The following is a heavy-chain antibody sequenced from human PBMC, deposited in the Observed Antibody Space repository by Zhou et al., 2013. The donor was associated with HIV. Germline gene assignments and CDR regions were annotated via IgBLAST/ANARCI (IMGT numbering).Heavy chain of an antibody. D-gene: IGHD3-22*01. CDR3: ARPDSSSYFVDAFDI. CDR1: GYTLSSSD. Sequence: QVQLVQSGAEVKRPGASVKVSCKASGYTLSSSDMHWVRQATGQGLEWLGWMNPETGKSVYAQKFQGRVTITTDEFTSTAYMELSSLRSDDTALYYCARPDSSSYFVDAFDIWGQGTKVIVSS. CDR2: MNPETGKS. J-gene: IGHJ3*02. V-gene: IGHV1-8*01.